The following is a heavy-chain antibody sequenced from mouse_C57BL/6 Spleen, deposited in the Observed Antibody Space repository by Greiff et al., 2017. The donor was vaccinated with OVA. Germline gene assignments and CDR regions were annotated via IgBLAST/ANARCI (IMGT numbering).Heavy chain of an antibody. D-gene: IGHD1-2*01. V-gene: IGHV1-82*01. CDR2: IYPGDGDT. CDR1: GYAFSSSG. CDR3: SRVCDNGGWFAY. Sequence: QVQLQQSGPELVKPGASVKISCKASGYAFSSSGMNWVKQRPGKGLEWIGRIYPGDGDTDYNGKFKGKATLTADKSSSTAYMQLSSLTSEDSAVYICSRVCDNGGWFAYWGQGTLVTVSA. J-gene: IGHJ3*01.